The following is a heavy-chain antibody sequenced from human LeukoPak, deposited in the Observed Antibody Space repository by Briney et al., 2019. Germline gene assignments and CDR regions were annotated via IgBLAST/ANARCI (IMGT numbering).Heavy chain of an antibody. D-gene: IGHD3-3*01. CDR1: GYSFSIYG. CDR3: ARDRVMITIFGVAPHWFDP. V-gene: IGHV1-18*01. J-gene: IGHJ3*01. CDR2: FSASDGTT. Sequence: GASVKVSCKASGYSFSIYGITWARQAPGPGLEYLGWFSASDGTTNYAQKVQDRVTMTTDTSTSTAYMELRSLRSDDTAVYYCARDRVMITIFGVAPHWFDPWGQGTMVTVSS.